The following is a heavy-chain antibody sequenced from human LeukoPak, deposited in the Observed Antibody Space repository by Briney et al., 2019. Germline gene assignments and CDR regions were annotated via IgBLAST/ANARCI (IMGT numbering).Heavy chain of an antibody. V-gene: IGHV3-23*01. CDR3: AKRGVVIRVILVGFHKEAYYFDS. CDR1: GITLSNYC. CDR2: ISGSGGST. J-gene: IGHJ4*02. D-gene: IGHD3-22*01. Sequence: PGGSLRLSCAVSGITLSNYCMSWVRQAPGKGLEWVAGISGSGGSTNYADSVKGRFSISGDNRKNTLYLQMNSLRGEDTAVYFCAKRGVVIRVILVGFHKEAYYFDSWGQGALVTVSS.